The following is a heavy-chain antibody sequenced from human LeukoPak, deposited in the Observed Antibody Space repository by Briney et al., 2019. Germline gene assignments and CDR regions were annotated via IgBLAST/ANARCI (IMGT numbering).Heavy chain of an antibody. V-gene: IGHV3-23*01. D-gene: IGHD1-26*01. J-gene: IGHJ4*02. Sequence: GGSLGLSCAASGFNFNNYAMSWVRQAPGKGLEWVSAISSSGDRTDYAGSVKGRFTISRDNSKNTLDLQMNSLRADDTAVYYCAKHRQWELLPLDYWGQGTLVTVSS. CDR2: ISSSGDRT. CDR3: AKHRQWELLPLDY. CDR1: GFNFNNYA.